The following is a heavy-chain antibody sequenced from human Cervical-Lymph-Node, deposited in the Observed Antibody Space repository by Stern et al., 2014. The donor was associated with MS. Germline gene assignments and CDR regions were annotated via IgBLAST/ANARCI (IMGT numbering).Heavy chain of an antibody. CDR1: GFSLTTNGVA. D-gene: IGHD6-6*01. CDR3: AHRDDWQLDFAY. V-gene: IGHV2-5*02. Sequence: QVTLRESGPPLVIPTQTLTLTCTFSGFSLTTNGVAVGWIRQPPGKALEWLALIYWDDDTRYSPSLKSRLTITKDTSKNQVLLTMTNVGPVDTATYYCAHRDDWQLDFAYWGQGILVTVSS. CDR2: IYWDDDT. J-gene: IGHJ4*02.